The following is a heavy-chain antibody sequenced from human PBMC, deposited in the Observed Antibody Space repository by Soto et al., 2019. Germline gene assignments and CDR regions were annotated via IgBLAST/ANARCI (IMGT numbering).Heavy chain of an antibody. V-gene: IGHV3-21*01. J-gene: IGHJ4*02. D-gene: IGHD3-22*01. CDR3: AREGFDSSGYYRGLDY. CDR2: ISSSSSYI. CDR1: GFTFSSYS. Sequence: GGSLRLSGAASGFTFSSYSMNWVRQAPGKGLEWVSPISSSSSYIYYADSVKGRFTISRDNAKNSLYLQMNSLRAEDTAVYYCAREGFDSSGYYRGLDYWGQGTLVTVSS.